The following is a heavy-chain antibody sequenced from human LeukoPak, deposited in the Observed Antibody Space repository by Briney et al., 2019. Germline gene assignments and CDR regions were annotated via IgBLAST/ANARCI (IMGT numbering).Heavy chain of an antibody. CDR1: GYRFPTYG. V-gene: IGHV1-18*01. D-gene: IGHD3-9*01. CDR3: GRVYYDILTGFPSYSDY. Sequence: GASVKVSCKASGYRFPTYGIHWVRQAPGQGLEWMGWINIDDGNTEYAQKFHGRVTLTRDTSTSIAYMELRSLTSGDTALYYCGRVYYDILTGFPSYSDYWGQGTLVTVSS. CDR2: INIDDGNT. J-gene: IGHJ4*02.